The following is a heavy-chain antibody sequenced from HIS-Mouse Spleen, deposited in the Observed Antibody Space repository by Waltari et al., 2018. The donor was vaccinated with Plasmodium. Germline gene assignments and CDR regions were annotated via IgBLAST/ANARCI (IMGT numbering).Heavy chain of an antibody. D-gene: IGHD6-6*01. J-gene: IGHJ4*02. Sequence: QVTLRESGPALVKPTQTLTLTCTFSGFSLSTSGMCVRWIRPPPGKALEWLARIDWDDDKYYSTSLKTRLTISKDTSKNQVVLTMTNMDPVDTATYYCARHKKRGQLVRGYFDYWGQGTLVTVSS. CDR1: GFSLSTSGMC. CDR2: IDWDDDK. CDR3: ARHKKRGQLVRGYFDY. V-gene: IGHV2-70*15.